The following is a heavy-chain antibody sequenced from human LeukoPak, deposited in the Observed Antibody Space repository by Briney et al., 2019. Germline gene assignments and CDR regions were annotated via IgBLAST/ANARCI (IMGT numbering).Heavy chain of an antibody. J-gene: IGHJ4*02. Sequence: GESLKISCKGSGYSFSSYWISWVRQMPGKGLEWMGRIAPSDSYTNYSPSFQGHVTISADKSTTTAYLQWSGLKASDTAMYYCARHRDCSSGACYPDYWGQGTLVTVSS. V-gene: IGHV5-10-1*01. CDR2: IAPSDSYT. CDR1: GYSFSSYW. CDR3: ARHRDCSSGACYPDY. D-gene: IGHD2-15*01.